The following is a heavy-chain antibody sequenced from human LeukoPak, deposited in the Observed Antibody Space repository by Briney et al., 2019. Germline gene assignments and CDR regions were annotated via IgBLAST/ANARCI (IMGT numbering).Heavy chain of an antibody. CDR3: AKVGYSASWDYFDY. CDR2: INWNGGST. D-gene: IGHD6-13*01. Sequence: GALRLSFAASGFTFDDYGMSWVRQAPGKGLEWVSGINWNGGSTGYADSVKGRFTISRDNAKNSLYLQMNSLRADDTAVYYCAKVGYSASWDYFDYWGQGTLVTVSS. V-gene: IGHV3-20*03. CDR1: GFTFDDYG. J-gene: IGHJ4*02.